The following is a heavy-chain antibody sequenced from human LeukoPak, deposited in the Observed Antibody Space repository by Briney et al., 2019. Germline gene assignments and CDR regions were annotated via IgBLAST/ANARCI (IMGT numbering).Heavy chain of an antibody. CDR1: GGSISSGGYY. D-gene: IGHD6-13*01. Sequence: SETLSLTCTVSGGSISSGGYYWSWVRQHPGKGLEWIGYIYYSGSTYYNPSLKSRVTISVDTSKNQFSLKVSSVTAADTAVYYCARRAAAHSNFDYWGQGTLVTVSS. CDR3: ARRAAAHSNFDY. V-gene: IGHV4-31*03. CDR2: IYYSGST. J-gene: IGHJ4*02.